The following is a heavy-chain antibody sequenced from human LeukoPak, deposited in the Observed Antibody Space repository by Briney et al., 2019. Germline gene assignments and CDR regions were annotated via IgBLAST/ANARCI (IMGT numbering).Heavy chain of an antibody. CDR2: INPSGGST. CDR3: ARDWAEVGAFDI. Sequence: ASVKVSCKASGYTFTSYYMHWVRQAPGQGLEWMGIINPSGGSTSYAQKFQGRVTTTRDTSTSTVYMELSSLRSEDTAVYYCARDWAEVGAFDIWGQGTMVTVSS. CDR1: GYTFTSYY. D-gene: IGHD3-16*01. V-gene: IGHV1-46*01. J-gene: IGHJ3*02.